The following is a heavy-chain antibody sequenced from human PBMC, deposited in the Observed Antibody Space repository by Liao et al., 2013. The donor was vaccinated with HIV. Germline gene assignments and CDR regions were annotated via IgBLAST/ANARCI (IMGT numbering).Heavy chain of an antibody. V-gene: IGHV4-34*01. Sequence: QVQLQQWGAGLLKPSETLSLTCAVYGGSFSGYYWSWIRQPPGKGLEWIGEINHSGSTNYNPSLKSRVTISIDTSKSQFSLKLTSVTAADTAVYYCVRGGYWRFDFWGQGPLVSVTS. CDR1: GGSFSGYY. D-gene: IGHD2-15*01. CDR2: INHSGST. J-gene: IGHJ4*02. CDR3: VRGGYWRFDF.